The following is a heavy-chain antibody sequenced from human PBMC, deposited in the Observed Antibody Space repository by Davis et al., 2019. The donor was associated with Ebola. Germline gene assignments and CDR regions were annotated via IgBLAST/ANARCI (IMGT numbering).Heavy chain of an antibody. CDR1: GFTFTNAW. V-gene: IGHV3-15*04. CDR2: IESKTDGGTT. Sequence: PGGSLRLSCAASGFTFTNAWMSWVRQAPGKGLEWVGRIESKTDGGTTDYAAPVKGRFTISRDDSKNTLYLQMNSLKTEDTALYYCTTVDRRTRVDYWGQGTLVTVSS. J-gene: IGHJ4*02. CDR3: TTVDRRTRVDY.